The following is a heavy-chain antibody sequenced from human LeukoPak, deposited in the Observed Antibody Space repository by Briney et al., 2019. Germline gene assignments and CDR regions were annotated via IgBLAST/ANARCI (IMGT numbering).Heavy chain of an antibody. J-gene: IGHJ5*02. CDR1: VHSVSINGVT. V-gene: IGHV6-1*01. CDR3: ARRLTQYDCFDP. D-gene: IGHD2-2*01. CDR2: TYYRSTWYN. Sequence: SQSLSLTCTIAVHSVSINGVTWNWIRQSPSRGLDWLGRTYYRSTWYNDYAVSVRGRITVNPDTSKNQFSLHLNSVTPEDTAVYYCARRLTQYDCFDPWGQGILVTVSS.